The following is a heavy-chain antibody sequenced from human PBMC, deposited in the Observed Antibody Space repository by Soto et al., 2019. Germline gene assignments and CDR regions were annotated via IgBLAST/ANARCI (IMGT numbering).Heavy chain of an antibody. V-gene: IGHV3-23*01. CDR2: ITGSGGQI. D-gene: IGHD5-12*01. Sequence: GGSLRLSCAASGFTFTSYAMRWVRQAPGKGLEWVSVITGSGGQIYYADSVKGRFTISRDNCKNTLYLQMNSLRTEDTAAYYCASVLYSGYDTYFDYWGQGTLVTVSS. CDR1: GFTFTSYA. J-gene: IGHJ4*02. CDR3: ASVLYSGYDTYFDY.